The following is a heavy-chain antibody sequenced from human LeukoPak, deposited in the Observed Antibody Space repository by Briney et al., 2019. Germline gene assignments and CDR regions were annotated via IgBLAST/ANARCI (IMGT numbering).Heavy chain of an antibody. CDR3: ARQDALGKYPPPYYMDV. Sequence: SETLSLTCTVSGGSISSYNWNWIRQPPGKGLEWIGYISESGSTNYNPSLENRVTLSLDTSKNEISLNLRSATVADTAVYYCARQDALGKYPPPYYMDVWGKGTTVIVS. V-gene: IGHV4-59*08. D-gene: IGHD3-16*01. J-gene: IGHJ6*03. CDR1: GGSISSYN. CDR2: ISESGST.